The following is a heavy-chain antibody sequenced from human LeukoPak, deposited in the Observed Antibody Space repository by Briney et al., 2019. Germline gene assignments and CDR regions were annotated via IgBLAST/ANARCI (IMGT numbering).Heavy chain of an antibody. D-gene: IGHD2-21*02. Sequence: GGSLRLSCAASGSSVGRNYMSWVRQAPGKGLEWVALIYIDHKTYYADSVKGRFTISRDNSKNTLFLQMNSLRVDDTAVYFCARDGASCADDCYSDFWGQGTLVTVSS. CDR1: GSSVGRNY. J-gene: IGHJ4*02. V-gene: IGHV3-53*01. CDR2: IYIDHKT. CDR3: ARDGASCADDCYSDF.